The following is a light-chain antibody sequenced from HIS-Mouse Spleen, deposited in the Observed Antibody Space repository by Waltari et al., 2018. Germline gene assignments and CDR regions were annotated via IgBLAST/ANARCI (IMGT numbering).Light chain of an antibody. V-gene: IGLV3-25*03. J-gene: IGLJ3*02. Sequence: SYELTQPPSVSVSPGRTARITCSGDSFPKPSAYWYQQKPGQAPVLVIYKDSERPSGIPERFSGSSSGTTVTLTISGVQAEDEADYYCQSADSSGTWVFGGGTKLTVL. CDR2: KDS. CDR3: QSADSSGTWV. CDR1: SFPKPS.